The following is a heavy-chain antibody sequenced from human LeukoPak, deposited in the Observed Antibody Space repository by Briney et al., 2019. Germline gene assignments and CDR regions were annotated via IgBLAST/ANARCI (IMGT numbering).Heavy chain of an antibody. CDR3: ARLSTVTTSFDY. Sequence: PSETLSLTCTVSGGSISSSNWWSWVRQPPGKGLEWIGEIYHSGSTNYNPSLKSRVTISVDKSQNQFSLKLSSVTAADTAVYYCARLSTVTTSFDYWGQGTLVTVSS. J-gene: IGHJ4*02. CDR1: GGSISSSNW. D-gene: IGHD4-17*01. V-gene: IGHV4-4*02. CDR2: IYHSGST.